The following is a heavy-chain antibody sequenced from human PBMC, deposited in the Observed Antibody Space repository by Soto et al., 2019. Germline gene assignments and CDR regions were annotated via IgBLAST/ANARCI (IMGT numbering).Heavy chain of an antibody. V-gene: IGHV3-11*06. CDR3: ARSGDNYNLLDY. CDR2: SSDSGTFT. J-gene: IGHJ4*02. Sequence: LRLTCTASGFTFSDYYMSWIRQAPGKGLEWLSYSSDSGTFTRYADSVKGRFSISRDNAKNSLYLQINSLRGEDTAIYYCARSGDNYNLLDYWGQGTTVTVYS. D-gene: IGHD1-1*01. CDR1: GFTFSDYY.